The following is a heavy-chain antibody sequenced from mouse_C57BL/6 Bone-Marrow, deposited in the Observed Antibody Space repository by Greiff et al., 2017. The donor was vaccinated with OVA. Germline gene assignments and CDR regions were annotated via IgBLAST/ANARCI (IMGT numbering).Heavy chain of an antibody. D-gene: IGHD1-1*01. CDR1: GYTFTSYW. J-gene: IGHJ3*01. Sequence: VQLQQPGTELVKPGDSVKLSRKASGYTFTSYWMHWVKQRPGQGLEWIGNINPSNGGTNYNEKFKSKATLTVDKSSSTAYMQLSSLTSEDSAVYYCARWVYSHAWFAYWGQGTLVTVSA. CDR2: INPSNGGT. CDR3: ARWVYSHAWFAY. V-gene: IGHV1-53*01.